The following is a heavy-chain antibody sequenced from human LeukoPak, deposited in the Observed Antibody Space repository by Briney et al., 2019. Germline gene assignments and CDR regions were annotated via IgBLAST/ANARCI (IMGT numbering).Heavy chain of an antibody. CDR2: ISGSGGST. CDR3: AKVSRYSSSSGDFDY. D-gene: IGHD6-6*01. J-gene: IGHJ4*02. CDR1: GFTFSSYA. Sequence: QTGGSLRLSCAASGFTFSSYAMSWVRQAPGKGLEWVSAISGSGGSTYYADSVKGRFTISRDNSKNTLYLQMNSLRAEDTAVYYCAKVSRYSSSSGDFDYWGQGTLVTVSS. V-gene: IGHV3-23*01.